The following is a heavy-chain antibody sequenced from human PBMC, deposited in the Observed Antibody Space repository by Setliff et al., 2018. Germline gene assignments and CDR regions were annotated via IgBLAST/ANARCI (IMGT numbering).Heavy chain of an antibody. CDR1: GFTFSSYG. J-gene: IGHJ4*02. D-gene: IGHD3-10*01. Sequence: PGGSLRLSCAASGFTFSSYGMHWVRQAPGKGLEWVAFIRYDGSNKYYADSVKGRFTISRDNSKNTLYLQMNSLRAEDTAVYYCARDLTMVRGVKGYWGQGTLVTVSS. CDR2: IRYDGSNK. V-gene: IGHV3-30*02. CDR3: ARDLTMVRGVKGY.